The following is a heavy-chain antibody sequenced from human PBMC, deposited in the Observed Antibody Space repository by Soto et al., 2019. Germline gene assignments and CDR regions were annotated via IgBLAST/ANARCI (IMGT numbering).Heavy chain of an antibody. CDR3: ARGTGCSGGSCYSFYYYYYMDV. Sequence: GGSLRLSCAASGFTFSSYAMHWVRQAPGKGLEYVSAISSNGGSTYYANSVKGRFTISRDNSKNTLYFQMASLRAEDIAVYYCARGTGCSGGSCYSFYYYYYMDVWGKGTTVTVSS. V-gene: IGHV3-64*01. CDR2: ISSNGGST. J-gene: IGHJ6*03. CDR1: GFTFSSYA. D-gene: IGHD2-15*01.